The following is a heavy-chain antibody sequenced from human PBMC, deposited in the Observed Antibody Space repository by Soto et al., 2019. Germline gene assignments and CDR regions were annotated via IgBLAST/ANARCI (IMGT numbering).Heavy chain of an antibody. V-gene: IGHV3-66*01. CDR1: GFTVSSNY. J-gene: IGHJ4*02. CDR3: ARAGKDILTGYYISLDY. D-gene: IGHD3-9*01. CDR2: IYSGGST. Sequence: GGSLRLSCAASGFTVSSNYMSWVRQAPGKGLEWVSVIYSGGSTYYADSVKGRFTISRDNSKNTLYLQMNSLRAEDTAVYYCARAGKDILTGYYISLDYWGQGTLVTVSS.